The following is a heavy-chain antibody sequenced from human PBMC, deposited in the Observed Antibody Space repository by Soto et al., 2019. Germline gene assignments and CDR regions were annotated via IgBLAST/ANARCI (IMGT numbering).Heavy chain of an antibody. CDR1: GFTFSSYG. J-gene: IGHJ6*03. CDR2: IWYDGSNK. Sequence: GGSLRLSCAASGFTFSSYGMHWVRQAPGKGLEWVAVIWYDGSNKYYADSVKGRFTISRDNSKNTLYLQMNSLRADDTAVYYCARDHTLSGSYYYYYYMDVWGKGTTVTVSS. D-gene: IGHD1-26*01. CDR3: ARDHTLSGSYYYYYYMDV. V-gene: IGHV3-33*08.